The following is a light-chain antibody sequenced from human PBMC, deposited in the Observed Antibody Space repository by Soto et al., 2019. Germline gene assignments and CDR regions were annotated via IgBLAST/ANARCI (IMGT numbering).Light chain of an antibody. CDR2: GAS. V-gene: IGKV3-15*01. Sequence: ELVMTQSPATLSVSPGERATLSCRASQSVSGNLAWYQQKPGQAPRLLIYGASTRATGIPARFSGSGSGTEFTLTISSPQSEDFAVYYCQQYNNWPPWTFGQGTKVEIK. CDR1: QSVSGN. CDR3: QQYNNWPPWT. J-gene: IGKJ1*01.